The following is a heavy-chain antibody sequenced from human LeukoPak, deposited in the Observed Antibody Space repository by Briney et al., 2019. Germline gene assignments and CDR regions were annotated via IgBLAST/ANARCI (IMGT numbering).Heavy chain of an antibody. V-gene: IGHV4-4*07. J-gene: IGHJ3*02. CDR1: GGSVSSYY. CDR3: ARDKGTRGWYSAFDI. Sequence: SETLSLTCTVSGGSVSSYYWSWIRQPAGKGLEWIGRIYTSGNTTYNPSLKSRVTMSVDTSKDQFSLKLSSVTAADTAVYYCARDKGTRGWYSAFDIWGQGTMVTVSS. CDR2: IYTSGNT. D-gene: IGHD6-19*01.